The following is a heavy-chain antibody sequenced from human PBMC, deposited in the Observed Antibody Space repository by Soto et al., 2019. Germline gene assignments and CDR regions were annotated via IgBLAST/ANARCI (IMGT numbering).Heavy chain of an antibody. V-gene: IGHV4-59*01. J-gene: IGHJ4*02. CDR1: GVSISHNY. Sequence: QVQLQESGPGLVKPSETLSLTCTVSGVSISHNYWSWIRQPPGQGLAWIGYIYYNGTTNSNPSLKRRVTMSVDTARNQISLKLTTVTAADTAVYYCTRANWYSEYWGQGTLGTVS. CDR3: TRANWYSEY. CDR2: IYYNGTT. D-gene: IGHD7-27*01.